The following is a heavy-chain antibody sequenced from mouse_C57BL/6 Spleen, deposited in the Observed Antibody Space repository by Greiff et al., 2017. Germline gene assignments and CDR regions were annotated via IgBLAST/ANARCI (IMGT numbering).Heavy chain of an antibody. CDR3: ARGGGLRSGFAY. CDR1: GYTFTSYW. V-gene: IGHV1-69*01. J-gene: IGHJ3*01. CDR2: IDPSDSYT. Sequence: VKLQQPGAELVMPGASVKLSCKASGYTFTSYWMHWVKQRPGQGLEWIGEIDPSDSYTNYNQKFKGKSTLTVDKSSSTAYMQLSSLTSEDSAVYYCARGGGLRSGFAYWGQGTLVTVSA. D-gene: IGHD2-4*01.